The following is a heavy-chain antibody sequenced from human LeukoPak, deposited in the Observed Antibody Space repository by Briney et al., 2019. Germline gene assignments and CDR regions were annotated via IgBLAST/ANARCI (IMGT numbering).Heavy chain of an antibody. J-gene: IGHJ4*02. CDR3: AKDMYYYDSSGYLGN. CDR2: ISGSGGST. CDR1: GFTFSSYA. D-gene: IGHD3-22*01. Sequence: GGSLRLSCAASGFTFSSYAMSWVRQAPGKGLEWVSAISGSGGSTYYADSVKGRFTISRDNSKKTLYLQMNSLRAEDTGVYYCAKDMYYYDSSGYLGNWDQGTLVTVSS. V-gene: IGHV3-23*01.